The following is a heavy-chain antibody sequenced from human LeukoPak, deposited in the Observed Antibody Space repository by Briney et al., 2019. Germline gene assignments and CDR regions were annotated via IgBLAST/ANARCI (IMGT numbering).Heavy chain of an antibody. CDR3: ASSWLVGQFDY. V-gene: IGHV5-51*01. J-gene: IGHJ4*02. CDR2: IYPGDSDT. D-gene: IGHD6-19*01. Sequence: GESLKISCKGSGYSFTNYWIGWVRQMPGKGLEWMGIIYPGDSDTRYSPSFQGQVTISADKSISTAYLQWSSLKASDTATYFCASSWLVGQFDYWGQGTLVTVSS. CDR1: GYSFTNYW.